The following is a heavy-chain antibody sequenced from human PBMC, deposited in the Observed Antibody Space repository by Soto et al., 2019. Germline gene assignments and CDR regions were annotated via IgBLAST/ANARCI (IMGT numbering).Heavy chain of an antibody. Sequence: QVQLVQSGAEVKKPGSSVKVSCKASGGTFSSYAISWVRQAPGQGLEWMGGIIPIFGTANYAQKFQGTVTITADKSTSTAYMELSSLRSEDTAVYYCARDPPRVGARGKVWFDPWGQGTLVTVSS. V-gene: IGHV1-69*06. CDR2: IIPIFGTA. CDR3: ARDPPRVGARGKVWFDP. CDR1: GGTFSSYA. D-gene: IGHD1-26*01. J-gene: IGHJ5*02.